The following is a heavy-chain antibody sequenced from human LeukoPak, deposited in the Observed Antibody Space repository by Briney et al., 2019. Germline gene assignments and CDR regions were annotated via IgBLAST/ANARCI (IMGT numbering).Heavy chain of an antibody. V-gene: IGHV1-2*02. CDR2: INPNSGGT. D-gene: IGHD2-15*01. Sequence: ASVKVSCKASGYTFTGYYMHWVRQAPGQGLEWMGWINPNSGGTNYAQKFQGGVTMTRDTSISTAYMELSRLRADAPSVYYCARDRVSRLYCSGGSCSSLWAAFNIWGQATMVTASS. J-gene: IGHJ3*02. CDR1: GYTFTGYY. CDR3: ARDRVSRLYCSGGSCSSLWAAFNI.